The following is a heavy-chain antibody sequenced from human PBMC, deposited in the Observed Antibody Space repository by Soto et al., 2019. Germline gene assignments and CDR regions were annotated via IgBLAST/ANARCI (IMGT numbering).Heavy chain of an antibody. V-gene: IGHV1-69*13. D-gene: IGHD2-15*01. Sequence: GASVKVSCKASGCTFSSYAISWVRQAPGQGLEWMGGIIPIFGTANYAQKFQGRVTIAADESTSTAYMELSSLRSEDTAVYYCARDPPKFYCSGGSCQSWFEPLGQGTLVNLSS. CDR1: GCTFSSYA. CDR2: IIPIFGTA. J-gene: IGHJ5*02. CDR3: ARDPPKFYCSGGSCQSWFEP.